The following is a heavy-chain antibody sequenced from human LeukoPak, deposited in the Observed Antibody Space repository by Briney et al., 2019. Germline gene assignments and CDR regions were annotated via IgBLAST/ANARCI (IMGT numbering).Heavy chain of an antibody. V-gene: IGHV4-59*01. CDR2: IYYSGST. J-gene: IGHJ6*03. Sequence: PSETLSLTCTVSGGSISSYYWSWIRQPPGKGLERIGYIYYSGSTNYNPSLKSRVTISVDTSKNQFSLKLSSVTAADTAVYYYASIAARPPTYYYYMDVWGKGTTVTVSS. CDR3: ASIAARPPTYYYYMDV. CDR1: GGSISSYY. D-gene: IGHD6-6*01.